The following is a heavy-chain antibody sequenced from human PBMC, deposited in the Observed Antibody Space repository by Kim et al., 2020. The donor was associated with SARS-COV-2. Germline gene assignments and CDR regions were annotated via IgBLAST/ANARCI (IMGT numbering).Heavy chain of an antibody. D-gene: IGHD3-16*02. Sequence: GGSLRLSCAASGFTVSNNYMNWVRQAPGKGLEWVSVIYSGGDTYYADSVKGRFTISRDISKNTLYLQMNSLRAEDTAVYYCARDGKWGTYRFADYWGQGTQVTVSS. J-gene: IGHJ4*02. CDR3: ARDGKWGTYRFADY. V-gene: IGHV3-66*01. CDR1: GFTVSNNY. CDR2: IYSGGDT.